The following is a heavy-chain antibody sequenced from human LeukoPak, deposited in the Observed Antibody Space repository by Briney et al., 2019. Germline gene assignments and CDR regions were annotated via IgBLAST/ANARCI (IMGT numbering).Heavy chain of an antibody. CDR2: IYYRGST. V-gene: IGHV4-39*07. J-gene: IGHJ4*02. CDR3: ARGDYGDSDY. Sequence: PSETLSLTCTVSGYSISTSSYYWGWIRQPPGKGLEWIGSIYYRGSTYYNPSLKSRVTISVDASKNQFSLKLSSVTAADTAVYYCARGDYGDSDYWGQGILVTVSS. D-gene: IGHD4-17*01. CDR1: GYSISTSSYY.